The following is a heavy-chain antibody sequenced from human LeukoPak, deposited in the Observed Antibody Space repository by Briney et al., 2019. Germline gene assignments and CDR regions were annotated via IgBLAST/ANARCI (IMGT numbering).Heavy chain of an antibody. V-gene: IGHV3-20*04. D-gene: IGHD5-18*01. CDR2: INWNGGST. J-gene: IGHJ4*02. Sequence: GGSLRLSCAASGITFSSYAMTWVRQAPGKGLEWVSGINWNGGSTGYAGSVKGRFTISRDNAKNSLYLQMNSLGAEDTAVYYCARDRYRDTSMVDFWGQGTLVTVSS. CDR1: GITFSSYA. CDR3: ARDRYRDTSMVDF.